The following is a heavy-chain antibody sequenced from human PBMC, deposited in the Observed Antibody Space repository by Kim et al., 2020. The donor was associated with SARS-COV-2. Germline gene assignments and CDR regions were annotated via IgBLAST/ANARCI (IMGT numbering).Heavy chain of an antibody. V-gene: IGHV3-7*01. CDR2: INQDGGQK. CDR1: GLTFSSYW. D-gene: IGHD6-13*01. Sequence: GSLRLSCAASGLTFSSYWMTWVRQTPGKGLEWVANINQDGGQKYYVDSVKGRFTISRDNAKDSVYLQVSSLRAEDTGIYYCARGGRSSSWFWSDWGQGTLVTVSS. J-gene: IGHJ4*02. CDR3: ARGGRSSSWFWSD.